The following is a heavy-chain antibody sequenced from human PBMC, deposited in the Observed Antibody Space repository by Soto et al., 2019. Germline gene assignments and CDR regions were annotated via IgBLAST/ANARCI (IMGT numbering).Heavy chain of an antibody. D-gene: IGHD2-2*01. CDR3: AREDRDRETGLVPAAIDGMDV. Sequence: QVQLVQSGAEVKKPGSSVKVSCKASGGTFSRYSFTWVRQAPGHGLEWMGRIMPVFGIASYAQKFQGRVTITADDSTSTAFRELSSLRSEDTAVYYCAREDRDRETGLVPAAIDGMDVWGQGTTVTVSS. V-gene: IGHV1-69*08. J-gene: IGHJ6*02. CDR1: GGTFSRYS. CDR2: IMPVFGIA.